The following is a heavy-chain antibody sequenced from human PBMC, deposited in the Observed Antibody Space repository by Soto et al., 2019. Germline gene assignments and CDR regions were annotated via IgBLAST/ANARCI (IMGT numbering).Heavy chain of an antibody. J-gene: IGHJ6*02. CDR3: ARAGYYYYGMDV. V-gene: IGHV3-33*01. Sequence: GGSLRLSCAASGFTFSIYGMHWFRQAPGKGLEWVAVIWYDGSNKYYADSVKGRFTISRDNSKNTLYLQMNSLRAEDTAVYYCARAGYYYYGMDVWGQGTTVTVSS. CDR2: IWYDGSNK. D-gene: IGHD7-27*01. CDR1: GFTFSIYG.